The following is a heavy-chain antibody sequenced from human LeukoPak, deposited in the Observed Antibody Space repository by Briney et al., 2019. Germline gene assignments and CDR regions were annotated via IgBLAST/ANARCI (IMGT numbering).Heavy chain of an antibody. CDR3: ARSGGGYTATILGYFFDY. Sequence: SETLSLTCAVYGGSFSGHYWTYIRQPPGKGLEWIGESTHSGSTNYNPSLKSRVTVSVDTSKNQFSLKLTSVTVADTAVYYCARSGGGYTATILGYFFDYWGQGALVTVSS. V-gene: IGHV4-34*01. CDR1: GGSFSGHY. D-gene: IGHD5-18*01. CDR2: STHSGST. J-gene: IGHJ4*02.